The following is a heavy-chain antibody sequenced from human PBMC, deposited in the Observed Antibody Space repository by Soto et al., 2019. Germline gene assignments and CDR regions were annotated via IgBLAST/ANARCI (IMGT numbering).Heavy chain of an antibody. Sequence: ASVKVSCKASGYTFTGYYMHWVRQAPVQGLEWMGWINPNSGGTNYAQKFHGRVTMTRDTSVSTAYMELSRLRSDASAVHDCARVLRIEVDGIPFDPWGQGTLLTVSS. CDR1: GYTFTGYY. J-gene: IGHJ5*02. CDR3: ARVLRIEVDGIPFDP. CDR2: INPNSGGT. V-gene: IGHV1-2*02. D-gene: IGHD6-19*01.